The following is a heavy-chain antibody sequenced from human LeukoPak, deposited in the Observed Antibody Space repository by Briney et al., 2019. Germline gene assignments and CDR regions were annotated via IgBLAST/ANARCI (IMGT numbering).Heavy chain of an antibody. D-gene: IGHD3-10*01. CDR2: ISYDGSNK. V-gene: IGHV3-30*04. Sequence: GGSLRLSCAASGFTFSSYAMHWVRKAPGKGLEWVEVISYDGSNKYYADSVKGRFTISRDNSKNTLYLQMNSLRAGDTAVYYCARDYYYGSGSYFSLPVTYYYYGMDVWGQGTTVTVSS. CDR3: ARDYYYGSGSYFSLPVTYYYYGMDV. CDR1: GFTFSSYA. J-gene: IGHJ6*02.